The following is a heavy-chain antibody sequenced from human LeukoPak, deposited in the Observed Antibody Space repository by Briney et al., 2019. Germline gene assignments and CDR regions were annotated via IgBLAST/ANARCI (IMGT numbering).Heavy chain of an antibody. V-gene: IGHV4-34*01. CDR2: INHSGST. CDR3: ARGVGQRDSYYNWFDP. CDR1: GGSFSGYY. D-gene: IGHD5-18*01. J-gene: IGHJ5*02. Sequence: SETLSLTCAVYGGSFSGYYWSWIRQPPGKGLEWIGEINHSGSTNYNPSLKSRVTISVDTSKNQFSLKLGSVTAADTAVYYCARGVGQRDSYYNWFDPWGQGTLVTVSS.